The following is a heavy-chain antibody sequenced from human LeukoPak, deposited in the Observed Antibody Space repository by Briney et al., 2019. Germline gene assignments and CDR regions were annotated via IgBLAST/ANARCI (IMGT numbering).Heavy chain of an antibody. D-gene: IGHD3-3*01. V-gene: IGHV3-30*02. CDR3: AKDAITIFGVVIRMDY. CDR2: IRYDGSNK. J-gene: IGHJ4*02. CDR1: GFTFSSYG. Sequence: GGSLRLSCAASGFTFSSYGMHSVRQAPGKGLEWVAFIRYDGSNKYYADSVKGRFTISRDNSKNTLYLQMNSLRAEDTAVYYCAKDAITIFGVVIRMDYWGQGTLVTVSS.